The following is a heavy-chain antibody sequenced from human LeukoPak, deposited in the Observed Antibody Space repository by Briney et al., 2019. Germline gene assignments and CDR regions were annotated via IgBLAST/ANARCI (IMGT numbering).Heavy chain of an antibody. Sequence: GGSLRPSCAASGFTFSSYAMSWVRQAPGKGLEWVSAISGSGGSTYYADSVKGRFTISRDNSENTLYLQMNSLRAEDAAVYYCAKGGARGAPRCFDYWGQGTLVTVSS. D-gene: IGHD3-10*01. CDR1: GFTFSSYA. V-gene: IGHV3-23*01. CDR3: AKGGARGAPRCFDY. CDR2: ISGSGGST. J-gene: IGHJ4*02.